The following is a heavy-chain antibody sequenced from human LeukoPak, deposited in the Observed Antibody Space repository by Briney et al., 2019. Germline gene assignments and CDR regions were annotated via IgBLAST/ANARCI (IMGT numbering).Heavy chain of an antibody. CDR1: GDTLTDYH. CDR3: ARGPEIVVAGTTFGEYRWFPP. CDR2: IFPKFGTA. D-gene: IGHD3-3*01. V-gene: IGHV1-69*06. Sequence: GATVKISCKASGDTLTDYHISWVRQAPGKGLEYMGRIFPKFGTAHYAEKFQDRVTITADTSTGTVFMEVRSLRSEDTAVYYCARGPEIVVAGTTFGEYRWFPPWGQGTLLIVSS. J-gene: IGHJ5*02.